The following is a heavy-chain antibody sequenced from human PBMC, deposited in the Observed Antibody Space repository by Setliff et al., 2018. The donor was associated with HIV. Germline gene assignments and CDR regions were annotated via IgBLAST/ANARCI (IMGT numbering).Heavy chain of an antibody. D-gene: IGHD3-3*01. CDR2: IYHNGNT. CDR3: ARCAYHNFWSGYYCDY. V-gene: IGHV4-39*07. J-gene: IGHJ4*02. CDR1: GGSTSSSSYY. Sequence: SETLSLTCTVAGGSTSSSSYYWGWIRRPPGMGLEWIASIYHNGNTYYNPSLKSRVTMSVDTSKNQFSLKLSSVTAADTAVYYCARCAYHNFWSGYYCDYWGQGTLVTVSS.